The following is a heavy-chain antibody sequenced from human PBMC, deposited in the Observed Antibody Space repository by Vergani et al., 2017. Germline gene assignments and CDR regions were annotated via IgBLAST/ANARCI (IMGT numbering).Heavy chain of an antibody. Sequence: QVQLVQSGAEVKKPGASVKVSCKASGYTFTGYYMHWVRQAPGQGLEWMGWINPNSGGTNYAQKFQGRVTMTRDTSISTAYMELSRLRSDDTAVYYCARTEVMLPLAAAGYYFDYWGQGTLVTVSS. CDR3: ARTEVMLPLAAAGYYFDY. V-gene: IGHV1-2*02. CDR2: INPNSGGT. CDR1: GYTFTGYY. D-gene: IGHD6-13*01. J-gene: IGHJ4*02.